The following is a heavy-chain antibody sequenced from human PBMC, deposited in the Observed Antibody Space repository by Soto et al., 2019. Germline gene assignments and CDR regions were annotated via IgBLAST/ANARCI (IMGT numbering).Heavy chain of an antibody. CDR3: ARDTDGLHY. Sequence: EVQLVESGGGLVQPGESLRLSCAASGLIFSNYKMHWVRQAPGKGLVWVSRINTDGSIIDYADSVKGRFTVSRDNAKNTLYLQMNSLRPDDTAVYYCARDTDGLHYWGQGTLVTVSS. CDR2: INTDGSII. J-gene: IGHJ4*02. CDR1: GLIFSNYK. V-gene: IGHV3-74*01.